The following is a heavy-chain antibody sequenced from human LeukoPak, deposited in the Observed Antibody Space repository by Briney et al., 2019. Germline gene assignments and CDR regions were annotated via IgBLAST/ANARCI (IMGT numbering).Heavy chain of an antibody. Sequence: GGSLRLSCAASGFTLSSYSMNWVRQAPGKGLEWVSFISSSSGTIYCADSVKGRFTISRDNAKNSLYLQMNSLRAEDTAVYYCARDPYGSGSYYYDYWGQGTLVTVSS. J-gene: IGHJ4*02. V-gene: IGHV3-48*01. CDR1: GFTLSSYS. CDR3: ARDPYGSGSYYYDY. D-gene: IGHD3-10*01. CDR2: ISSSSGTI.